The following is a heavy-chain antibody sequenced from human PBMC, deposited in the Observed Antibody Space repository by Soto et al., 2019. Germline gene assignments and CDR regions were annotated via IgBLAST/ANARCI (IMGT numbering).Heavy chain of an antibody. CDR3: ARVEGYCSSTSCYDTTDWFDT. Sequence: ASVKVSCKASGYTFTSYGISWVRQAPGQGLEWMGWISAYNGNTNYAQKLQGRVTMTTDTSTSTAYMELRSLRSDDTAVYYCARVEGYCSSTSCYDTTDWFDTWGRGSMVAVSS. D-gene: IGHD2-2*01. V-gene: IGHV1-18*04. CDR1: GYTFTSYG. J-gene: IGHJ5*02. CDR2: ISAYNGNT.